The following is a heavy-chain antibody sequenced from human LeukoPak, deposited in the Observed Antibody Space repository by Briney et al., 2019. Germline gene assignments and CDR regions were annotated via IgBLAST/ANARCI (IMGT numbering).Heavy chain of an antibody. Sequence: GGSLRLSCAASGFTFSSYAMSWVRQAPGKGLEWVSGISGSGGSTYHADSVKGRLTISRDNSRNTLYLQMNSLRAEDTAVYYCAKVAVGAFDYWGQGTLVTVSS. CDR2: ISGSGGST. V-gene: IGHV3-23*01. CDR1: GFTFSSYA. CDR3: AKVAVGAFDY. J-gene: IGHJ4*02. D-gene: IGHD6-19*01.